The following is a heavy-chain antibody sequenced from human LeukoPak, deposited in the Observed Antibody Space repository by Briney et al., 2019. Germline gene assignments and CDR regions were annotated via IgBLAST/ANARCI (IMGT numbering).Heavy chain of an antibody. CDR1: GYTFTGYY. D-gene: IGHD5-18*01. Sequence: ASVKVSCKASGYTFTGYYMHWVRQAPGQGLEWMGWINPNSGGTNYAQKFQGRVTMTRDTSISTAYMELSRLRSDDTAVYYCERAGYSYGWVDYWGQGTLVTVSS. CDR3: ERAGYSYGWVDY. J-gene: IGHJ4*02. CDR2: INPNSGGT. V-gene: IGHV1-2*02.